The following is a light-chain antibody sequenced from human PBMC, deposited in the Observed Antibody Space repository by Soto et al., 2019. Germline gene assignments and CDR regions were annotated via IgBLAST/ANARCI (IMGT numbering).Light chain of an antibody. J-gene: IGKJ1*01. CDR1: QGIRND. Sequence: IQMTQSPSSLSASLGDRVTITCRASQGIRNDLGWYQQKPGKAPKLLIYAASTLHSGVPSRFTGSGSGTEFTLTISSLQPDDFAIYYCQQYSSYRTFGQGTKVDIK. CDR3: QQYSSYRT. V-gene: IGKV1-17*01. CDR2: AAS.